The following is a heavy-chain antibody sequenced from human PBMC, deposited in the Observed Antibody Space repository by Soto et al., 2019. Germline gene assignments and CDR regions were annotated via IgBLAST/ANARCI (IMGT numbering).Heavy chain of an antibody. D-gene: IGHD6-13*01. CDR3: TRDASRDSSARGWFDP. CDR1: GFTFRSFT. J-gene: IGHJ5*02. V-gene: IGHV3-21*02. Sequence: EVQLVESGGGLVKPGGSLRLSCAASGFTFRSFTMNWVRQAPGKGLEWVSTISSNSAYIYYTDALRGRFTISRDNAKNSLHLQMNRMRAEDTAVYYCTRDASRDSSARGWFDPWCPGTLVTVSS. CDR2: ISSNSAYI.